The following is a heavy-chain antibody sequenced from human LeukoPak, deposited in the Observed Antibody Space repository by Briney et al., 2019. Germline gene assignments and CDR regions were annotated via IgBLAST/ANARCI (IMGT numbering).Heavy chain of an antibody. V-gene: IGHV3-21*01. J-gene: IGHJ3*02. CDR1: GFTFSNYV. D-gene: IGHD3-3*01. CDR2: ITRTGDGT. Sequence: SGGSLRLSCAASGFTFSNYVMHWVRQAPGKGPEWVSGITRTGDGTYYADSVKGRFTISRDNAKNSLYLQMNSLRAEDTAVYYCARVKIFGVAPGAFDIWGQGTMVTVSS. CDR3: ARVKIFGVAPGAFDI.